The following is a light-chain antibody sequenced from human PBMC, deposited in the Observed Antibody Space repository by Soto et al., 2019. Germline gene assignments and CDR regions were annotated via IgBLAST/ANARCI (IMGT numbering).Light chain of an antibody. Sequence: DIEMTQSPSTLSASIGDGVTITCRASQSISDYLAWYQQKPGKAPKLLIYDASNLESGVPSTFSGSGSGTEFTLTISSLQPDDFATYYCQQYYTYWHMFGQGTKVDIK. V-gene: IGKV1-5*01. CDR1: QSISDY. CDR2: DAS. J-gene: IGKJ1*01. CDR3: QQYYTYWHM.